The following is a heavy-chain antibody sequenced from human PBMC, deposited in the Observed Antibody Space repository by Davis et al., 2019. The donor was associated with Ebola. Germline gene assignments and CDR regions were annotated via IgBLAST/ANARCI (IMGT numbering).Heavy chain of an antibody. CDR2: IKQDGSEK. Sequence: PGGSLRLSCAASGFTFNTYWMTWVRQAPGKGLEWVANIKQDGSEKYYVDSVKGRFTISRDNAKNSLFLQMNSLRAEDTAVYYCAREYTGMPDYWGQGTLVTVSS. CDR1: GFTFNTYW. D-gene: IGHD5-18*01. CDR3: AREYTGMPDY. V-gene: IGHV3-7*03. J-gene: IGHJ4*02.